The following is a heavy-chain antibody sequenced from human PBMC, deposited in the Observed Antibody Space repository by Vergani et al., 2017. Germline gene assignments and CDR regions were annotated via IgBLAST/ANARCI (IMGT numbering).Heavy chain of an antibody. J-gene: IGHJ4*02. V-gene: IGHV4-31*03. D-gene: IGHD2-21*01. CDR2: IYSTGST. Sequence: QVQLQESGPGLVKPSQTLSLTCSVSGDSISSGVYYWNWIRQHPGKGLEWIGYIYSTGSTHHNPSLRRRINMSVDTSKNQFSLKLNSVTAADTALYYCARMGGYDGGDAFRIGYFDSWGPGILVTVSS. CDR1: GDSISSGVYY. CDR3: ARMGGYDGGDAFRIGYFDS.